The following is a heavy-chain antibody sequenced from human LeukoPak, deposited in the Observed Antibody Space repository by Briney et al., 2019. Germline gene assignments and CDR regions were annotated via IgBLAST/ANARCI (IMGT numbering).Heavy chain of an antibody. Sequence: PGGSLRLSCAASGFTFNNNAMTWVRQAPGKGLEWVANIKPDGTTKFYVDSVKGRFTISRDNALNSLYLQMNSLRAEDTAIYYCARSIPYGTTWYGRSDYWGQGTLVTVSS. J-gene: IGHJ4*02. V-gene: IGHV3-7*03. CDR3: ARSIPYGTTWYGRSDY. CDR2: IKPDGTTK. D-gene: IGHD6-13*01. CDR1: GFTFNNNA.